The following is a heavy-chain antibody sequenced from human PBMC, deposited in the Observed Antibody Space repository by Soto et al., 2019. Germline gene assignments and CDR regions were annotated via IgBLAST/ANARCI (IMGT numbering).Heavy chain of an antibody. J-gene: IGHJ4*01. CDR1: GFTLRTYT. CDR2: ISISSSDR. V-gene: IGHV3-21*06. Sequence: EVQLVGSGGGLVKPGGSLRLSCAASGFTLRTYTMNWVRQAPGKGLEWVSSISISSSDRYYADSVRGRFTISRDNAKNALYLQMNSLRADDTAVYFCVRGMNPLFGGQGTLVTVSS. CDR3: VRGMNPLF.